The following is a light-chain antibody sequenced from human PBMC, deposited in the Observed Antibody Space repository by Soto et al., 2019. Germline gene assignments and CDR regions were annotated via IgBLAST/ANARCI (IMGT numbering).Light chain of an antibody. Sequence: DIQMTQSPSTLSASIGDTVIITCRASQSINSWLAWYQQKPGKAPKLLIHKASTLESGVPSRFSGSGSGTEFTLTISSLQPDDFATFYCQQYDRFPYTFGQGTKLEIK. CDR2: KAS. V-gene: IGKV1-5*03. CDR3: QQYDRFPYT. CDR1: QSINSW. J-gene: IGKJ2*01.